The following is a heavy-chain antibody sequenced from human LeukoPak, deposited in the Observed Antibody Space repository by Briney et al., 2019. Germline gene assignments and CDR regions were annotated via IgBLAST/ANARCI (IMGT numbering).Heavy chain of an antibody. CDR2: IYYSGSI. J-gene: IGHJ4*02. V-gene: IGHV4-31*03. Sequence: SETLSLTCTVSGGSISSGGYYWSWIRQHPGKGLEWIGFIYYSGSIYYNPSLKSRVTFSVDTSKNQFSLKLSSVNAADTAVCYCARAVYDYIWGSYRFDYWGQGTLVTVSS. D-gene: IGHD3-16*02. CDR1: GGSISSGGYY. CDR3: ARAVYDYIWGSYRFDY.